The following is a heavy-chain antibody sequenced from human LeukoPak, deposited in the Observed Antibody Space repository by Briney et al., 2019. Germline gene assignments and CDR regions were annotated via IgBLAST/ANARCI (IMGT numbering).Heavy chain of an antibody. CDR2: IYPGDSDT. Sequence: GESLKISCKGSGYSFTSYWIGWVRQMPGKGPEWMGIIYPGDSDTRYSPSFQGQVTISADKSISTAYLQWSSLKASDTAMYYCARGAIAVAGTKYFDYWGQGTLVTVSS. V-gene: IGHV5-51*01. D-gene: IGHD6-19*01. CDR3: ARGAIAVAGTKYFDY. J-gene: IGHJ4*02. CDR1: GYSFTSYW.